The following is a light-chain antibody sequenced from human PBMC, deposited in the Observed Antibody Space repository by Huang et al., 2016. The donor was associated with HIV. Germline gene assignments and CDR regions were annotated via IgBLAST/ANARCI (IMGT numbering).Light chain of an antibody. J-gene: IGKJ4*01. CDR1: PSIGTN. V-gene: IGKV3-15*01. CDR2: GAS. CDR3: QHYSNWPPLT. Sequence: IILTQSPATLSVSPGEGATLSFRASPSIGTNLAWYQQGPGQAPRLLVYGASTRATGVPVRLRGSGAGTQFNLTLSSLQSEDFATYYCQHYSNWPPLTFGGGTKVDI.